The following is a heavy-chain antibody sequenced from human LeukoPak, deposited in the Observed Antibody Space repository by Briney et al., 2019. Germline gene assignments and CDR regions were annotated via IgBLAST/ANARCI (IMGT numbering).Heavy chain of an antibody. CDR3: AREDYSSGNPTIDN. J-gene: IGHJ4*02. V-gene: IGHV3-21*01. D-gene: IGHD3-10*01. Sequence: GGSLRLSCAASGFNFRTYVMKWVRQAPGKGLEWVSSIGASGRFMYYADSVRGRFTISRDNARNSLYLQMNSLRAEDAAVYYCAREDYSSGNPTIDNWGQGTLVTVSS. CDR1: GFNFRTYV. CDR2: IGASGRFM.